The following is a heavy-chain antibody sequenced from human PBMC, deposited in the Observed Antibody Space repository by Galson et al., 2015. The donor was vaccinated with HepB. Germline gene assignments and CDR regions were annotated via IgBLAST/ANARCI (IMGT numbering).Heavy chain of an antibody. V-gene: IGHV1-18*04. D-gene: IGHD2-2*01. CDR2: ISAYNGNT. Sequence: QSGAEVKKPGASVKVSCKASGYTFTSYGISWVRQAPGQGLEWMGWISAYNGNTNYARKLQGRVTMTTDTSASTAYMELSSLRSEDTAVYYCARDAELGDIVVVPAATVISGWFDPWGQGTLVTVSS. CDR1: GYTFTSYG. CDR3: ARDAELGDIVVVPAATVISGWFDP. J-gene: IGHJ5*02.